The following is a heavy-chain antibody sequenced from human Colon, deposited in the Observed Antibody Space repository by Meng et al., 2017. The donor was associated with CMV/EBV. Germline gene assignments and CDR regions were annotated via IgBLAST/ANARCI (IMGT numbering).Heavy chain of an antibody. D-gene: IGHD3-22*01. CDR1: GGSISRSSYY. Sequence: SETLSLTCTVSGGSISRSSYYWGWIRQPPGRGLEWIGSIYYSGSAYYNPSLKSRVTITVDTAKNQFSLKLTSVTAADTAVYYCARGGDGSGYYYRHWFDPWGQRTLVTVSS. J-gene: IGHJ5*02. CDR3: ARGGDGSGYYYRHWFDP. CDR2: IYYSGSA. V-gene: IGHV4-39*07.